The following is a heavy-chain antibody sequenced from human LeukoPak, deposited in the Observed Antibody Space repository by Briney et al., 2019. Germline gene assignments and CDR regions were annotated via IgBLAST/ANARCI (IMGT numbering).Heavy chain of an antibody. CDR3: ARPTIAAAGRLAFDI. CDR1: GGSFSGYY. D-gene: IGHD6-13*01. Sequence: SETLSLTCAVYGGSFSGYYWSWIRQPPGEGLQWIGEINHSGSTNYNPSLESRVTISVDTSKNQFSLNLNSVTAADTAMYYCARPTIAAAGRLAFDIWGQGTMVTVSS. V-gene: IGHV4-34*01. J-gene: IGHJ3*02. CDR2: INHSGST.